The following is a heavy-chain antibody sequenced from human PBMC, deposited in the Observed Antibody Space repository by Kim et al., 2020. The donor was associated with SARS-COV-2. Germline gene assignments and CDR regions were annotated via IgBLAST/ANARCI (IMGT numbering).Heavy chain of an antibody. V-gene: IGHV3-9*01. Sequence: GGSLRLSCAASGFTFDDYAMHWVRQAPGKGLEWVSGISWNSGSIGYADSVKGRFTISRDNAKNSLYLQMNSLRAEDTALYYCAKERGSSSFYYFDYWGQGTLVTVSS. CDR1: GFTFDDYA. D-gene: IGHD6-13*01. CDR3: AKERGSSSFYYFDY. CDR2: ISWNSGSI. J-gene: IGHJ4*02.